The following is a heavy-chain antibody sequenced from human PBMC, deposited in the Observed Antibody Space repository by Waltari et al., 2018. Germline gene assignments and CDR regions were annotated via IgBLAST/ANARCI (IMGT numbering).Heavy chain of an antibody. Sequence: EVQLLESGGGLVQPGGSLRLSCAASGFTFSSYAMSWVRQAPGKGLEWVSAISGSGGSTDYADSVNGRFTISRDNSKNTLYLQMNSLRAEDTAVYYCAKEGLWFGELFHHIDAAFDIWGQGTMVTVSS. CDR1: GFTFSSYA. CDR3: AKEGLWFGELFHHIDAAFDI. J-gene: IGHJ3*02. D-gene: IGHD3-10*01. CDR2: ISGSGGST. V-gene: IGHV3-23*01.